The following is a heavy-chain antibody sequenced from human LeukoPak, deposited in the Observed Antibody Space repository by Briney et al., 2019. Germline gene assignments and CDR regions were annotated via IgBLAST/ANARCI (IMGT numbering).Heavy chain of an antibody. CDR2: IYYSGST. CDR1: GGSISSSSYY. D-gene: IGHD2-2*01. J-gene: IGHJ3*02. Sequence: PSQTLSLTCTVSGGSISSSSYYWGWIRQPPGKGLEWIGSIYYSGSTYYNPSLKSRVTISVDTSKNQFSLKLSSVTAADTAVYYCARHRGYCSSTSCSDAFDIWGQGTMVTVSS. V-gene: IGHV4-39*01. CDR3: ARHRGYCSSTSCSDAFDI.